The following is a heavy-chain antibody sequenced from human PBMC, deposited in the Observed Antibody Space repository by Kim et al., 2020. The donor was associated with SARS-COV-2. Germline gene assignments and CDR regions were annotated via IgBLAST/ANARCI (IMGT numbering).Heavy chain of an antibody. Sequence: SVKGRFTISRDNAKNSLYLQMNSLRAEDTAVYYCARVSTFDWLLADAFDIWGQGTMVTVSS. V-gene: IGHV3-11*05. D-gene: IGHD3-9*01. CDR3: ARVSTFDWLLADAFDI. J-gene: IGHJ3*02.